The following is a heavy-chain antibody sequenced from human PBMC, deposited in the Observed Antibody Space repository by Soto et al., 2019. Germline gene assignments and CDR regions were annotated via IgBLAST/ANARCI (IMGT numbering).Heavy chain of an antibody. CDR2: IYYSGST. CDR1: GGSISSSSYY. V-gene: IGHV4-39*01. Sequence: SETLSLTCTVSGGSISSSSYYWGWIRQPPGKGLEWIGSIYYSGSTYYNPSLKSRVTISVDTSKNQFSLKLSSVTAADTAVYYCARQMGTFDDYWGQGTLVTVSS. J-gene: IGHJ4*02. CDR3: ARQMGTFDDY.